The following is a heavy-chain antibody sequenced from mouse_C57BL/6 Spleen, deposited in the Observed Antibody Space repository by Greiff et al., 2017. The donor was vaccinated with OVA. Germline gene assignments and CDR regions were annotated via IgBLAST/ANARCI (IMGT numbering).Heavy chain of an antibody. V-gene: IGHV14-4*01. D-gene: IGHD2-2*01. CDR1: GFNIKDDY. CDR3: TTGGYKGYDGGIPMDY. CDR2: IDPENGDT. Sequence: DVKLVESGAELVRPGASVKLSCTASGFNIKDDYMHWVKQRPEQGLEWIGWIDPENGDTEYASKFQGKATITADTSSNTAYLQLSSLTSEDTAVYYCTTGGYKGYDGGIPMDYWGQGTSVTVSS. J-gene: IGHJ4*01.